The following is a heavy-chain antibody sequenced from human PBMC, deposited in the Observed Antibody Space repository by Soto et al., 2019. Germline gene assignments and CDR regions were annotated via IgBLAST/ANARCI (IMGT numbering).Heavy chain of an antibody. V-gene: IGHV3-30-3*01. CDR2: ISYDGSNK. CDR1: GFTFSSYA. J-gene: IGHJ5*02. CDR3: ARAEQQLVPLFDP. D-gene: IGHD6-13*01. Sequence: QPGGSLRLFCAASGFTFSSYAMHWVRQAPGKGLEWVAVISYDGSNKYYADSVKGRFTISRDNSKNTLYLQMNSLRAEDTAVYYCARAEQQLVPLFDPWGQGTLVTVSS.